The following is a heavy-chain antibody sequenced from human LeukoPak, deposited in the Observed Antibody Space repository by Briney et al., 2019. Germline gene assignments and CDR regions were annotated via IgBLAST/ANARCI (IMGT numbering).Heavy chain of an antibody. CDR1: GFTYSHYG. CDR3: AKDAQRGFDHSNSLES. J-gene: IGHJ5*01. CDR2: IWSDGTEK. Sequence: GGSLTLSCAASGFTYSHYGVHWVRQVPGKGLEWVAVIWSDGTEKYYGGAVKGRFTISRDNSMKTLYLQMNSLRGDDTAVYYCAKDAQRGFDHSNSLESWGQGTLVTVSS. D-gene: IGHD4-11*01. V-gene: IGHV3-33*06.